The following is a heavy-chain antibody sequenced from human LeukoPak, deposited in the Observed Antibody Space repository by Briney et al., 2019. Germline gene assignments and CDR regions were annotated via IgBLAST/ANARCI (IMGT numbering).Heavy chain of an antibody. J-gene: IGHJ4*02. CDR2: ISSSGSTI. Sequence: QPGGSLRLSCAASGFTFSSYEMNWVRQAPGKGLEWVSYISSSGSTISYTDSVKGRFTISRDNAKNSLYLQMNSLRAEDTAVYYCARDNQLGSGYYRNDYWGQGTLVTVSS. V-gene: IGHV3-48*03. D-gene: IGHD3-22*01. CDR1: GFTFSSYE. CDR3: ARDNQLGSGYYRNDY.